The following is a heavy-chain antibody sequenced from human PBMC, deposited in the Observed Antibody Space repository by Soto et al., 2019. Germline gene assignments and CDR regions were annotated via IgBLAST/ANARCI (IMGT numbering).Heavy chain of an antibody. J-gene: IGHJ4*02. CDR2: ISSTTNYI. Sequence: GGSLRLSCAASGFTFTRYSMNWVRQAPGKGLEWVSSISSTTNYIYYGDSMKGRFTISRDNAKNSLYLEMNSLRAEDTAVYHCARESEDLTSNFDYWGQGTLVTVSS. V-gene: IGHV3-21*06. CDR1: GFTFTRYS. CDR3: ARESEDLTSNFDY.